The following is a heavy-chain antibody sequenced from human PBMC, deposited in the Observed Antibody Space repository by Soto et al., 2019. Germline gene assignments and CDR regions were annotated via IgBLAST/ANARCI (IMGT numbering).Heavy chain of an antibody. V-gene: IGHV4-59*01. D-gene: IGHD2-21*01. CDR3: ARTLLAGWFDP. CDR2: IYYSGST. J-gene: IGHJ5*02. CDR1: GCSISSYY. Sequence: SETLSLTCTVSGCSISSYYWSWIRQPPGKGLEWIGYIYYSGSTNYNPSLKSRVTISVDTSKNQFSLKLSSVTAADTAVYYCARTLLAGWFDPWGQGTLVTVSS.